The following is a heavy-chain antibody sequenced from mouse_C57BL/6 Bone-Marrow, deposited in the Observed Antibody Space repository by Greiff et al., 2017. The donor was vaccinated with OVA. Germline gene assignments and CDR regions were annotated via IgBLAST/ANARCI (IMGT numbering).Heavy chain of an antibody. CDR2: IDPENGDT. V-gene: IGHV14-4*01. J-gene: IGHJ2*01. Sequence: DVKLVESGAELVRPGASVKLSCTASGFNIKDDYMHWVKQRPEQGLEWIGWIDPENGDTEYASKFQGKATITADTSSNTAYLQRSRLTTEDTDVNYMTTSIYDGNYFDYWGQGTTLTVSS. CDR1: GFNIKDDY. CDR3: TTSIYDGNYFDY. D-gene: IGHD2-1*01.